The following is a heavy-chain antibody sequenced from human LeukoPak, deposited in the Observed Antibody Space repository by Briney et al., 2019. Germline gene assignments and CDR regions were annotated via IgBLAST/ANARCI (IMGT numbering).Heavy chain of an antibody. CDR1: GYTFTGYY. V-gene: IGHV1-2*02. CDR3: ATLLGGGYCSGGSCRYYFDY. Sequence: ASVRVSCKASGYTFTGYYMHWVRQAPGQGLEWMGWINPNSGGTNYAQKFQGRVTMTRDTSISTAYMELSRLRSDDTAVYYCATLLGGGYCSGGSCRYYFDYWGQGTLVTVSS. D-gene: IGHD2-15*01. CDR2: INPNSGGT. J-gene: IGHJ4*02.